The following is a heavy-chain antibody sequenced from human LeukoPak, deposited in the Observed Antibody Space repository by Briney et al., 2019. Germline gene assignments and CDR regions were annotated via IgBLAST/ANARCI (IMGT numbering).Heavy chain of an antibody. Sequence: SETLSLTCTVSGVSISSYYWSWIRQPPGKGLEWIGYIYPSGSSNYSPSLKSRVTMSVDTSKNQFSLKLSSVTAADTAVYYCARVPQLDSGYDYLYYYYMDVWGKGTTVTVSS. CDR3: ARVPQLDSGYDYLYYYYMDV. J-gene: IGHJ6*03. V-gene: IGHV4-4*09. CDR1: GVSISSYY. D-gene: IGHD5-12*01. CDR2: IYPSGSS.